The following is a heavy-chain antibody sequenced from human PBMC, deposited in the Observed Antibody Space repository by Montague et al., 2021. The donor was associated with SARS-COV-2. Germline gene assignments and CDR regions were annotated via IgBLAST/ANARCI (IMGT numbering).Heavy chain of an antibody. V-gene: IGHV4-61*02. CDR1: GGSIRSDGFY. CDR2: IDASGTT. Sequence: TLSLTCTVSGGSIRSDGFYWNWIRQPAGKGLEWIGRIDASGTTNYXPSLKSRAIISLDRSKNQFSLKLSSVIAADTAVYYCARSAFRYFDRPGMDVWGQGTTVTVSS. D-gene: IGHD3-9*01. CDR3: ARSAFRYFDRPGMDV. J-gene: IGHJ6*02.